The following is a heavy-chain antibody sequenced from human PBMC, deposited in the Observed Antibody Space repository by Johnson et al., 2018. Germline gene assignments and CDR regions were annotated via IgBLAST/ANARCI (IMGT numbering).Heavy chain of an antibody. J-gene: IGHJ4*02. V-gene: IGHV3-21*01. D-gene: IGHD2-21*02. CDR3: VRGLGTASDY. Sequence: VQLVESGGGLVKXGGSLRLSCAASAFSFSIHTMSWVRQAPGKGLEWVSSITSNSNYIYYADSVKGRFTVSRDDAKSSLFLQMNSLRVEDTAVFFCVRGLGTASDYWGRGTLVTVSS. CDR2: ITSNSNYI. CDR1: AFSFSIHT.